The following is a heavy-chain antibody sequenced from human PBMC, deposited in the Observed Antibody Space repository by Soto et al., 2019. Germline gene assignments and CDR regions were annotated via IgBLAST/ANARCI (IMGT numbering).Heavy chain of an antibody. CDR2: IIPIFGTA. J-gene: IGHJ3*02. Sequence: QVQLVQSGAEVKKPGSSVKVSCKASGGTFSSYAISWVRQAPGQGLEWMGGIIPIFGTAYYAQKIQGRVTITADKSTSTAYMELSSLRSEDTAVYYCARGPEAYYYDSSGYRRDAFDIWGQGTMVTVSS. CDR3: ARGPEAYYYDSSGYRRDAFDI. CDR1: GGTFSSYA. D-gene: IGHD3-22*01. V-gene: IGHV1-69*06.